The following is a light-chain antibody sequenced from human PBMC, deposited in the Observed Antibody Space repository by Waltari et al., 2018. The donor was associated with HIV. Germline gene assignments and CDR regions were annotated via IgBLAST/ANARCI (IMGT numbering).Light chain of an antibody. CDR2: DNN. CDR1: SSNIGVNS. CDR3: VSWDSSLRGVL. V-gene: IGLV1-51*01. J-gene: IGLJ2*01. Sequence: QSVLTQPPSLSAAPGQKVSITCSGSSSNIGVNSVSWYQQFPSTAPKLLIYDNNERPSGIPDRFSGSKSGTSATLDITGLRTGDEADYYCVSWDSSLRGVLFGGGTKLTIL.